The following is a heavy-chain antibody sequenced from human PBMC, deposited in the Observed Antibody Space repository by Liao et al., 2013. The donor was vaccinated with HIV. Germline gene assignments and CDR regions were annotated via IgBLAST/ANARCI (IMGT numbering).Heavy chain of an antibody. Sequence: QVQLQESGPGLVKPSQTLSLTCTVSGDSLTRSRFYWNWLRHPAGARLEWIGRIHSSGSTNYNPSLKSRVTMSLDTSKNQFSLSLDSVTAADTAVYYCARAGGRYAGFDIWGQGDNGHRLF. V-gene: IGHV4-61*02. CDR3: ARAGGRYAGFDI. J-gene: IGHJ3*02. D-gene: IGHD3-16*01. CDR1: GDSLTRSRFY. CDR2: IHSSGST.